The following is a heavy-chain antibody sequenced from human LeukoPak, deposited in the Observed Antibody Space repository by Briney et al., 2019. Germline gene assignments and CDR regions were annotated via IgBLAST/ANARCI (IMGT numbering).Heavy chain of an antibody. J-gene: IGHJ4*02. Sequence: GGSLRLSCAASGFTFSSYAMSWVRQAPGKGLEWVSAIIGSGGSTYYADSVKGRFTISRDSSKSTLFLQMNSLRAEDTAVYYCAKGYGSGWYNSFDFWGQGTLVTVSS. V-gene: IGHV3-23*01. CDR2: IIGSGGST. D-gene: IGHD6-19*01. CDR3: AKGYGSGWYNSFDF. CDR1: GFTFSSYA.